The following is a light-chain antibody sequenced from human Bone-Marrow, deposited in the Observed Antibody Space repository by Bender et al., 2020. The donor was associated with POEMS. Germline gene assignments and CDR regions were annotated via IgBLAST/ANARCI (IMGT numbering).Light chain of an antibody. Sequence: SYVLTQPPSMSVAPGQTATITCSGDKLGDQFAWWYQQKSGQSPVVVIYQDSQRPSGIPERFSGSKSGSTASLTISGLQAEDEADYFCCSYAGNRPLVFGGGTKLTVL. CDR1: KLGDQF. CDR3: CSYAGNRPLV. J-gene: IGLJ3*02. V-gene: IGLV3-1*01. CDR2: QDS.